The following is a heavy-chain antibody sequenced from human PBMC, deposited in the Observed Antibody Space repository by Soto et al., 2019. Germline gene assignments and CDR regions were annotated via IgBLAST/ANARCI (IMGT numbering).Heavy chain of an antibody. Sequence: QVQLQESGPGLVKPSQTLSLTCTVSGGSISSGGTGSYWTWIRQLPGKGLEWIGYIYYTGNTYCNXSXKSXPTISIDTSENQFSLKLTSVTAAVTAVYFCASGHDAYKVRYWGQGTLVTVSS. CDR2: IYYTGNT. CDR3: ASGHDAYKVRY. V-gene: IGHV4-31*03. D-gene: IGHD1-1*01. J-gene: IGHJ4*02. CDR1: GGSISSGGTGSY.